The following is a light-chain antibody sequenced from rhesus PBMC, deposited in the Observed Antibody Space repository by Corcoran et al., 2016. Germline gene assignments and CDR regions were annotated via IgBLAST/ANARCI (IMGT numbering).Light chain of an antibody. CDR1: QGISSY. V-gene: IGKV1-32*01. Sequence: DIQMTQSPSSLSASVGDRVTITCRASQGISSYLNWYQQKPGKALKLLIYYPNRLERGVPSRFSGSGSGTECTLTINSLQPDDFATYYCQQYNSLPLTFGGWTKVEIK. CDR2: YPN. J-gene: IGKJ4*01. CDR3: QQYNSLPLT.